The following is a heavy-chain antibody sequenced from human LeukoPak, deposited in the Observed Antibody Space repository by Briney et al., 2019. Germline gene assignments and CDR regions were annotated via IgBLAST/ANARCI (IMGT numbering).Heavy chain of an antibody. V-gene: IGHV4-39*07. J-gene: IGHJ4*02. CDR3: ARGVGGIYPPGDY. D-gene: IGHD6-19*01. CDR2: IYYSGST. CDR1: GGSISSSSYY. Sequence: SETLSLTCTVSGGSISSSSYYWGWIRQPPGKGLEWIGSIYYSGSTYYNPSLKSRVTISVDTSKNQFSLKLSSVTAADTAVYYCARGVGGIYPPGDYWGQGTLVTVSS.